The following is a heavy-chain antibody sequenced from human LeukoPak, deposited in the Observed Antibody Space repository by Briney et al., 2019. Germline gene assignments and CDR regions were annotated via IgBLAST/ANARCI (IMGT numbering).Heavy chain of an antibody. Sequence: GGSLRLSCAASGFTFSSYDMHWVRQATGKGLEWVSAIGTAGDTYYPGSVKGRFTISRENAKNSLYLQMNSLRAGDTAVYYCARDRIDYYYDSSGYPSYYFDYWGQGTLVTVSS. J-gene: IGHJ4*02. CDR1: GFTFSSYD. V-gene: IGHV3-13*01. D-gene: IGHD3-22*01. CDR3: ARDRIDYYYDSSGYPSYYFDY. CDR2: IGTAGDT.